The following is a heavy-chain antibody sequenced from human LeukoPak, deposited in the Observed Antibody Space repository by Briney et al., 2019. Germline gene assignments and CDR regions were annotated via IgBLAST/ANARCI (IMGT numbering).Heavy chain of an antibody. CDR2: IYTSGST. Sequence: SETLSLTCTVSGGSISSGSYYWSWIRQPAGKGLEWIGRIYTSGSTNYNPSLKSRVTISVDTSKNQFSLKLRSVTAADTAVYYCARARVGATGSDWFDPWGQGTLVTVSS. D-gene: IGHD1-26*01. CDR1: GGSISSGSYY. CDR3: ARARVGATGSDWFDP. V-gene: IGHV4-61*02. J-gene: IGHJ5*02.